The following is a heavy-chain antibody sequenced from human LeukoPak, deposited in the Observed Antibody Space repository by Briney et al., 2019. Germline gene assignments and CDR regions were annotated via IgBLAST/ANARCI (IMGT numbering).Heavy chain of an antibody. CDR1: GGSISSYY. J-gene: IGHJ6*02. CDR2: IYYSGST. CDR3: ASRVYSSSWYRPGGYYYYGMDV. Sequence: PSETLSLTCTVSGGSISSYYWSWIRQPPGEGLEWIGYIYYSGSTNYNPSLKSRVTISVDTSKNQFSLKLSSVTAADTAVYYCASRVYSSSWYRPGGYYYYGMDVWGQGTTVTVSS. D-gene: IGHD6-13*01. V-gene: IGHV4-59*01.